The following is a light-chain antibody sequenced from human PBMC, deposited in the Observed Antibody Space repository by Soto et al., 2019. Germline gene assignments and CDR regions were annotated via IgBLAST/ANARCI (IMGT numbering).Light chain of an antibody. CDR3: CSYAGGNTFV. J-gene: IGLJ2*01. CDR2: EVN. Sequence: QSALTQPASVSGSPGQSITISCTGTSTDVEVYDLVSWYQHHPGRAPTVLIFEVNKRPSGVSNRFSGSKSGNTASLTISGLQAEDDGDYFCCSYAGGNTFVFSGGTKLTVL. CDR1: STDVEVYDL. V-gene: IGLV2-23*02.